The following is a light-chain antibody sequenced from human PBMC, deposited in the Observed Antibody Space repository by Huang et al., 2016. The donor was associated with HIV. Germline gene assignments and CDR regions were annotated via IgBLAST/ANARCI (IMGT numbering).Light chain of an antibody. V-gene: IGKV3-15*01. J-gene: IGKJ3*01. CDR1: QRVSSN. CDR3: QQYNTWPPAFT. Sequence: EIVMTQSPATLSVSPGDRATLSCRASQRVSSNLAWYQQKPGQAPRLLIYDASVRATGIPGRFSGRGFGTDFTLTISSLQSDDFAVYYCQQYNTWPPAFTFCPGTKVDIK. CDR2: DAS.